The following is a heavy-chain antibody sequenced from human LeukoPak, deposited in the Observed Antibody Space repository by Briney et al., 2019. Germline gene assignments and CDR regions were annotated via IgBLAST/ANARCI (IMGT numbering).Heavy chain of an antibody. D-gene: IGHD4-17*01. CDR3: ARGSMTTVTTY. CDR2: INSDGSST. Sequence: GGSLRLSCAASGFTFSSYWMHWVRQAPGRGLVWVSRINSDGSSTSYADSVKGRFTISRDNAKNTLYLQMNSLRAEDTAVYYCARGSMTTVTTYWGQGTLVTVSS. CDR1: GFTFSSYW. J-gene: IGHJ4*02. V-gene: IGHV3-74*01.